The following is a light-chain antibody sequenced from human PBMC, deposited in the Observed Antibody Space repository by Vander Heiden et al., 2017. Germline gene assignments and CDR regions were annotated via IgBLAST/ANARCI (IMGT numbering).Light chain of an antibody. J-gene: IGLJ2*01. CDR2: EDS. Sequence: SSVLTQPPSVSVAPGQTARITCGGNNIGSKSVHWYQQKPGQAPVRVGYEDSDRPSGIPERFSGSNSGNTATLNISRVEAGDEADDDCQVWDSSSDHWLFGGGTKLTVL. V-gene: IGLV3-21*02. CDR3: QVWDSSSDHWL. CDR1: NIGSKS.